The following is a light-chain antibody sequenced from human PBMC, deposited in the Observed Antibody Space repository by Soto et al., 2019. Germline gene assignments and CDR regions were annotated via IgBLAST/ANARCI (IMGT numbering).Light chain of an antibody. J-gene: IGKJ1*01. CDR1: QSISSW. CDR2: DAS. V-gene: IGKV1-5*01. Sequence: DIQMTQSPSTLSGSVGDRVTITCRASQSISSWLAWYQQKPGKAPKLLIYDASSLESGVPSRFSGSGSGTEFTLTITSLQPYDFATYYCQQYNSYPWTFGQGTKVDIK. CDR3: QQYNSYPWT.